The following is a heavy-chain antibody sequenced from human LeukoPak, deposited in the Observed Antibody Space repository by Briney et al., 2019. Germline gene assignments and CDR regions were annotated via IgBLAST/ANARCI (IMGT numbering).Heavy chain of an antibody. CDR3: ARPSLSGSVYYFDY. J-gene: IGHJ4*02. V-gene: IGHV4-34*01. CDR2: INHSGST. Sequence: SETLSLTCAVYGGSFSGYYWSWIRQPPGKGLEWIGEINHSGSTNYNPSLKSRVTISVGTSKNQFSLKLSSVTAADTAVYYCARPSLSGSVYYFDYWGQGTLVTVSS. D-gene: IGHD1-26*01. CDR1: GGSFSGYY.